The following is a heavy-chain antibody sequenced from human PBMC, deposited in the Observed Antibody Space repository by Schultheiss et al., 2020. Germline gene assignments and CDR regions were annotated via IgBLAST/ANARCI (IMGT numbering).Heavy chain of an antibody. CDR1: GYTFTGYY. J-gene: IGHJ1*01. Sequence: ASVKVSCKASGYTFTGYYMHWVRQAPGQRLEWMGWINPNSGGTNYAQKFQGRVTMTRDTSISTAYMELSRLRSDDTALYYCAKTAVAGTGYFQHWGQGTLVTVSS. CDR2: INPNSGGT. V-gene: IGHV1-2*02. D-gene: IGHD6-19*01. CDR3: AKTAVAGTGYFQH.